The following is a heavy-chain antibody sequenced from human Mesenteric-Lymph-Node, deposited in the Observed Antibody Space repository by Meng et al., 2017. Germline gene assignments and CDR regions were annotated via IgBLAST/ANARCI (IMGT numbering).Heavy chain of an antibody. CDR1: GYTFTSYG. D-gene: IGHD6-13*01. Sequence: QVQLVQSGAEVNNMWALSNGSCKASGYTFTSYGISWVRQAPGQGLEWMGWISAYNGNTNYAQKLQGRVTMTTDTSTGTAYMELRSLRSDDTAVYFCARAGYSSSREFDYWGQGTLVTVSS. V-gene: IGHV1-18*01. J-gene: IGHJ4*02. CDR2: ISAYNGNT. CDR3: ARAGYSSSREFDY.